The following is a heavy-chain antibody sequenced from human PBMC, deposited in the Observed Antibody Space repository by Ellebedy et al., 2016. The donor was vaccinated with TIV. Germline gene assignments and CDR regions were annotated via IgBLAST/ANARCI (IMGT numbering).Heavy chain of an antibody. J-gene: IGHJ6*02. Sequence: AASVKVSCKASGYTFTSYYMHWVRQAPGQGLEWMGTINPSGGSTSYAQKFQGRVTMTRDTSTSTVYMEVSSLRSEDTAVYYCARRGVRGVSGAGYGMDVWGQGTTVTVSS. CDR3: ARRGVRGVSGAGYGMDV. CDR1: GYTFTSYY. CDR2: INPSGGST. D-gene: IGHD3-10*01. V-gene: IGHV1-46*01.